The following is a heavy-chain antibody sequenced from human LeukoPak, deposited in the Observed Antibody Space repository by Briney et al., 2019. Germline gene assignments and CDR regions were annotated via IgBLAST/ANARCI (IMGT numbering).Heavy chain of an antibody. Sequence: SETLSLTCAVYGGSFSGYYWSWIRQPPGKGLEWIGEINHSGSTNYNPSLKSRVTISVDTSKNQFSLKLSSVTAADTAVYYCASGNYYGSGSYYLDYFDYWGQGTLVTVSS. CDR2: INHSGST. CDR3: ASGNYYGSGSYYLDYFDY. J-gene: IGHJ4*02. CDR1: GGSFSGYY. V-gene: IGHV4-34*01. D-gene: IGHD3-10*01.